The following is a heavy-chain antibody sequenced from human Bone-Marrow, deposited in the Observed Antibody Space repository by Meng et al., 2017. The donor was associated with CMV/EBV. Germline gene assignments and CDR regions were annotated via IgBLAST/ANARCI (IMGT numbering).Heavy chain of an antibody. J-gene: IGHJ6*02. CDR1: GFTFSSYE. CDR3: ARDRGCSSTSCYTLNGMDV. V-gene: IGHV3-21*01. Sequence: GESLKISCAASGFTFSSYEMNWVRQAPGKGLEWVSSISSSSYIYYADSVKGRFTISRDNAKNSLYLQMNSLRAEDTAVYYCARDRGCSSTSCYTLNGMDVWGQGTTVTVSS. CDR2: ISSSSYI. D-gene: IGHD2-2*02.